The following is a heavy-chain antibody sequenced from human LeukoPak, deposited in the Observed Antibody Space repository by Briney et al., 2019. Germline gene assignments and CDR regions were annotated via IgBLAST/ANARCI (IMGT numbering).Heavy chain of an antibody. V-gene: IGHV3-23*01. CDR1: GFTFSSYA. CDR3: AKDPIGGVNWFDP. Sequence: GGSLRLSCAGSGFTFSSYAMSWVRQAPGKGLEWVSAISGSGGSTYYADSVKGRFTISRDNSKNTLYLQMNSPRAEDTAVYYCAKDPIGGVNWFDPWGQGTLVTVSS. J-gene: IGHJ5*02. D-gene: IGHD3-10*01. CDR2: ISGSGGST.